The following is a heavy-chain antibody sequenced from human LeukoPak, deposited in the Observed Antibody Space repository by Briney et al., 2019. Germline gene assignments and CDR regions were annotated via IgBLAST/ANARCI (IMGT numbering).Heavy chain of an antibody. CDR1: GFTFSDYS. J-gene: IGHJ5*02. CDR3: ARDGPKYCSNGVCYAPVDP. V-gene: IGHV3-21*01. Sequence: GGSLRLSCAASGFTFSDYSMNWVRQAPGTGLEWVSSISSGGSYIYYADSVKGRFTISRDNAKNSLYLQMNSLRAEDTAVYYCARDGPKYCSNGVCYAPVDPWGQGTLVTVSP. CDR2: ISSGGSYI. D-gene: IGHD2-8*01.